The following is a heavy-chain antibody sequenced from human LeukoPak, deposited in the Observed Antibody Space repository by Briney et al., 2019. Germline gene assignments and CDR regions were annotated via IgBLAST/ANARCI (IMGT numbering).Heavy chain of an antibody. CDR1: GYTFTDYF. CDR2: INPNSGGS. V-gene: IGHV1-2*02. J-gene: IGHJ4*02. D-gene: IGHD6-13*01. Sequence: ASVKVSCKASGYTFTDYFMHWVRQAPGQGLEWMGWINPNSGGSNSAQKFQGRVTMTRGTSINIAYLELSRLRSDDTAVYYCARGEAAAGTENRDYWGQGTLVTVSS. CDR3: ARGEAAAGTENRDY.